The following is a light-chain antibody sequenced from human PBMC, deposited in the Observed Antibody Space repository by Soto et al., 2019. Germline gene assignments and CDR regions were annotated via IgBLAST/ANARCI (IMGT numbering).Light chain of an antibody. J-gene: IGKJ4*01. V-gene: IGKV1-17*02. CDR3: LQHNTYPLT. Sequence: DIQMTQSPPSLSASVGDRVTITCRASQGITNDLGWYQQKPGKAPRLLIYSTSTVQSGVPSRFSGSFSETDFTLTISDRQPEDFATYYCLQHNTYPLTFGGGTKVEIK. CDR2: STS. CDR1: QGITND.